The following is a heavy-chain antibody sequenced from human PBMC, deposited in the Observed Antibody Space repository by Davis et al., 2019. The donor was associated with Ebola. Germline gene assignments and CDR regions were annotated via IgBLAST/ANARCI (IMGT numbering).Heavy chain of an antibody. CDR3: ARDGGWSSFDY. CDR1: CASVTSFY. D-gene: IGHD6-19*01. J-gene: IGHJ4*02. Sequence: PSETLSPTCSVSCASVTSFYRNWIRQSPGKGLEWTGSIDNTGNSNYNPSLKSRVTMSVDTSKNEFSLNLQSVTDADTAMYYCARDGGWSSFDYWGRGTLVTVSS. V-gene: IGHV4-59*02. CDR2: IDNTGNS.